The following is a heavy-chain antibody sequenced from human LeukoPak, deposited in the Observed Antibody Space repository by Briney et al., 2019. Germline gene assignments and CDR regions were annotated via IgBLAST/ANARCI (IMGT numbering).Heavy chain of an antibody. D-gene: IGHD1-1*01. CDR2: INPNSGGT. CDR1: GYTFVDYY. Sequence: ASVKVSCKASGYTFVDYYMHWVRQAPGQGLEWMGWINPNSGGTNYGQKFQGRVTMTRDTSITTAYMDLSRLRPDDTAVYYCARDYRKRVTGTGPGFDNWGQGTLVTVSS. CDR3: ARDYRKRVTGTGPGFDN. V-gene: IGHV1-2*02. J-gene: IGHJ3*02.